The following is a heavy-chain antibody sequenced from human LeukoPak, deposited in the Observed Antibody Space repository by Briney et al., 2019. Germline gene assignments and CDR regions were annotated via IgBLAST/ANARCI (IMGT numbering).Heavy chain of an antibody. CDR1: GFSFSNYA. CDR2: ISGSGGST. Sequence: GGSLRLSYVSSGFSFSNYAMSWVRQATGKGLEWVSSISGSGGSTHYADSVKGRFTISRDKTKNTLYLQMNSLRAEDTAVYYCAKSSYYDASGYYREYYFDYWGRGTLVTVSS. J-gene: IGHJ4*02. V-gene: IGHV3-23*01. CDR3: AKSSYYDASGYYREYYFDY. D-gene: IGHD3-22*01.